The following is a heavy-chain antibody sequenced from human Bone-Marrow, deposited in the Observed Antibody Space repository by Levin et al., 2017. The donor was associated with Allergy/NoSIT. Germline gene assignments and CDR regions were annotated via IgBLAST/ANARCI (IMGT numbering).Heavy chain of an antibody. Sequence: GESLKISCKGSGYSFTSYWISWVRQMPGKGLEWMGRIDPSDSYTNYSPSFQGHVTISADKSISTAYLQWSSLKASDTAMYYCARPGLGEGYCSGGSCHDAFDIWGQGTMVTVSS. CDR2: IDPSDSYT. V-gene: IGHV5-10-1*01. CDR1: GYSFTSYW. J-gene: IGHJ3*02. D-gene: IGHD2-15*01. CDR3: ARPGLGEGYCSGGSCHDAFDI.